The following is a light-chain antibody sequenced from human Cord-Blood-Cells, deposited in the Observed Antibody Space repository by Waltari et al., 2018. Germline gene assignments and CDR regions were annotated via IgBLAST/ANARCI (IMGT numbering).Light chain of an antibody. CDR3: MQALQTRWT. Sequence: DIVMTQSPLSLPVTPGEPASISCRSSQSLLHSNGYNYLDWYLQKPGQSPQLLIYLGSNRASGVHDRFSGGGSGTDFTLKISRVEAEDVGVYYCMQALQTRWTFGQGTKVEIK. J-gene: IGKJ1*01. CDR1: QSLLHSNGYNY. CDR2: LGS. V-gene: IGKV2-28*01.